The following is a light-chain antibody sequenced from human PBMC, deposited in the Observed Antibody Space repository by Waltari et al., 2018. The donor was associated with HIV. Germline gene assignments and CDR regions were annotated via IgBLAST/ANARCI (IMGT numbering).Light chain of an antibody. Sequence: SALTQPASVSGSPGQSLTISCTGTSSDVGGYNYVSSYQQHPGKAPKLMIYEVSNRPSGVSNRFSGSKSGNTASLTISGLQAEDEADYYCSSYTSSSTSHVFGTGTKVTVL. CDR2: EVS. CDR3: SSYTSSSTSHV. CDR1: SSDVGGYNY. J-gene: IGLJ1*01. V-gene: IGLV2-14*01.